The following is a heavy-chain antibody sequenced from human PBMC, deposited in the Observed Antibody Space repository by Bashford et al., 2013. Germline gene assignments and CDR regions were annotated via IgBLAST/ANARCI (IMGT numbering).Heavy chain of an antibody. CDR2: QPNTGDT. Sequence: WVRQAPGQGRSVDGLDQPNTGDTHYTQKFQGRVTMTRDTSISTAYMELSSLRSDDTAVYFCARDGPVVGVWNAFDVWGQGTVVTVSS. D-gene: IGHD1-26*01. V-gene: IGHV1-2*02. CDR3: ARDGPVVGVWNAFDV. J-gene: IGHJ3*01.